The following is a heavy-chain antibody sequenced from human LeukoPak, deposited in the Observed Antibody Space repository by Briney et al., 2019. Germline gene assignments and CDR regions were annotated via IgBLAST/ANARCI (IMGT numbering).Heavy chain of an antibody. CDR1: GFTFGTFW. Sequence: GGSLRLSCVASGFTFGTFWMSWVRQAPGKGLEWVSAISGSGGSTYYADSVKGRFTISRDNSKNTLYLQMNSLRAEDTAVYYCASGHDAFDIWGQGTMVTVSS. V-gene: IGHV3-23*01. CDR3: ASGHDAFDI. CDR2: ISGSGGST. D-gene: IGHD3/OR15-3a*01. J-gene: IGHJ3*02.